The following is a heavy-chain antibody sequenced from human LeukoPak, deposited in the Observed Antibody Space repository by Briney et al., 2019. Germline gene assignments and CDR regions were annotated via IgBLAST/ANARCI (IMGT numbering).Heavy chain of an antibody. V-gene: IGHV3-30*03. Sequence: GGSLRLSCAASGFTFVSYAMNWVRQAPGKGLEWVAVISYDGSNKYYADSVKGRFTISRDNSKSTLYLQMNSLRAEDTAVYYCASRYSSGWRTHYYYYYGMDVWGQGTTVTVSS. J-gene: IGHJ6*02. CDR3: ASRYSSGWRTHYYYYYGMDV. D-gene: IGHD6-19*01. CDR1: GFTFVSYA. CDR2: ISYDGSNK.